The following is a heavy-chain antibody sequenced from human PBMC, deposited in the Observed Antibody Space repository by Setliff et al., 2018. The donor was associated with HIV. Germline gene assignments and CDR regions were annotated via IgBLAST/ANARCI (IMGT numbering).Heavy chain of an antibody. V-gene: IGHV3-7*01. Sequence: GGSLRLSCAASGFTFTGTWMAWVRQAPGKGPQWVASIKQDGTEKHYMDSVKGRFTTSRDNADRSIYLQMNSLRVEDTAVYYYARVREGYESSGFYVYYYYYMDLWGKGTTVTVSS. CDR2: IKQDGTEK. CDR3: ARVREGYESSGFYVYYYYYMDL. D-gene: IGHD6-19*01. CDR1: GFTFTGTW. J-gene: IGHJ6*03.